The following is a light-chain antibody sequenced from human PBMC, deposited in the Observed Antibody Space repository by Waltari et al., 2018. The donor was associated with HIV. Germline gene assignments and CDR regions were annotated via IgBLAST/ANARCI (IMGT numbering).Light chain of an antibody. Sequence: DIQMTQSPSSLSASVGDTVPITCRASQTVSNFLNWYQQRPGRAPKRLIYAASTLQTGVPSRFSASGSGTDFTLTISSLQPEDFAIYYCKQSFTAAWTFGQGTNV. V-gene: IGKV1-39*01. CDR3: KQSFTAAWT. CDR2: AAS. J-gene: IGKJ1*01. CDR1: QTVSNF.